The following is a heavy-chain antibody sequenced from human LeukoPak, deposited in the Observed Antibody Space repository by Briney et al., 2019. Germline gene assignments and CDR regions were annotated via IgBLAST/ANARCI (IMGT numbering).Heavy chain of an antibody. CDR1: GFTVSSNY. J-gene: IGHJ6*02. Sequence: GGSLRLSCAASGFTVSSNYMSWVRQAPGKGLEWVSVIYSGGSTYYADSVKGRFTISRDNSKNTLNLQMNSLRAEDTAVYYCARDSLASSWHGDYYYGMDVWGQGTTVTVSS. V-gene: IGHV3-66*01. CDR3: ARDSLASSWHGDYYYGMDV. D-gene: IGHD6-13*01. CDR2: IYSGGST.